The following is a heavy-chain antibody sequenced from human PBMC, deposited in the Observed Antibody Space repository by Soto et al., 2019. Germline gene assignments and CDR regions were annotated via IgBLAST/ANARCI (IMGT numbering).Heavy chain of an antibody. CDR2: MSSASSTT. J-gene: IGHJ4*02. CDR3: AKNKERELPRIIDY. Sequence: GGSLRLSCATSGFTFGNFAMSWVRQAPGRGLEWVSGMSSASSTTYYGDSVKGRFTISRDTSKNTLYLQMNSLRAEDTAVYYCAKNKERELPRIIDYWGQGTLVTVSS. V-gene: IGHV3-23*01. CDR1: GFTFGNFA. D-gene: IGHD1-7*01.